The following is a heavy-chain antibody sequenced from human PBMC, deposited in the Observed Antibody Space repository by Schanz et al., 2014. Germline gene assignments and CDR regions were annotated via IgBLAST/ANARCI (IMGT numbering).Heavy chain of an antibody. J-gene: IGHJ4*02. CDR2: ITAYNGDT. D-gene: IGHD3-10*01. V-gene: IGHV1-18*01. CDR1: GYTFTSHG. CDR3: ARGRGFYDY. Sequence: QVQLVQSGAEVKKPGASVKVSCKASGYTFTSHGISWVRQAPGQGLEWMGWITAYNGDTNYALKLQGRVTMTTDTSTGTAYMELRSLTSEDTAVHYCARGRGFYDYWGQGTLVIVSS.